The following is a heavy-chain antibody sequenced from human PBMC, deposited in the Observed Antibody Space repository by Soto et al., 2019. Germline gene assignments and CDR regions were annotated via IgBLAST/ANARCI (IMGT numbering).Heavy chain of an antibody. CDR2: IWYDGSDK. CDR3: ARGPEAGIWGGRPWLDP. CDR1: GFTFSSYG. J-gene: IGHJ5*02. V-gene: IGHV3-33*01. Sequence: GGSLRLSCAASGFTFSSYGMHWVRQAPGKGLEWVAVIWYDGSDKYYEDSVKGRFTISRDNSKNTLYLQMNSLRAEDTAVYYCARGPEAGIWGGRPWLDPWGQGTLVTVSS. D-gene: IGHD6-19*01.